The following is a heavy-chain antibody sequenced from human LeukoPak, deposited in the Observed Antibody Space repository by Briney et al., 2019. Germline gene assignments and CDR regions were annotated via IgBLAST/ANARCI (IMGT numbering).Heavy chain of an antibody. V-gene: IGHV3-23*01. J-gene: IGHJ6*03. CDR3: AKDFWDSSSNYYYYMDV. CDR2: ITGSGGST. CDR1: GFTFSSYA. D-gene: IGHD6-6*01. Sequence: GGSLRLSCAASGFTFSSYAMSWVRQAPGKGLEWVSAITGSGGSTYYADSVKGRFTISRDNSKNTLYLQMNSLRAEDTAVYYCAKDFWDSSSNYYYYMDVWGKGTTVTVSS.